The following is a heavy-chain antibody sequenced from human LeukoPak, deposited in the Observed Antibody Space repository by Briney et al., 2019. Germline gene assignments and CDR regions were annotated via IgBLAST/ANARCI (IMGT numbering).Heavy chain of an antibody. J-gene: IGHJ4*02. CDR3: AKDTGFRGGSHYGFDS. Sequence: PGGSLRLSCRTSGFMFDDYAMHWVRQAPGKGLELISLITWDGTRTDYGDSVKGRFTMSRDNSKKSLFLQVNSLRLDDTAFYYCAKDTGFRGGSHYGFDSWGQGTLVSVSS. CDR1: GFMFDDYA. D-gene: IGHD3-10*01. V-gene: IGHV3-43D*04. CDR2: ITWDGTRT.